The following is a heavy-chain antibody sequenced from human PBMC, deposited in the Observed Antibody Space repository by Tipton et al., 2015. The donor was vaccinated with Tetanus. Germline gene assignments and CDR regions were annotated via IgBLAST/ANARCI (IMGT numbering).Heavy chain of an antibody. V-gene: IGHV4-39*07. D-gene: IGHD2-15*01. CDR3: AGWELLNWNAFDI. CDR2: IYDRGST. Sequence: TLSLTCTVSGGSISSSSFYWGWIRQPPGKGLEWIGSIYDRGSTYYNPSLKSRVTISVDTSKNQFSLKLTSVTAADTAVYYCAGWELLNWNAFDIWGQGTKVTVSA. CDR1: GGSISSSSFY. J-gene: IGHJ3*02.